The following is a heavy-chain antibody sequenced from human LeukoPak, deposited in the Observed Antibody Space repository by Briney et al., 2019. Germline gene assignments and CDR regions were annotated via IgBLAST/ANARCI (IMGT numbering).Heavy chain of an antibody. J-gene: IGHJ3*02. V-gene: IGHV1-18*01. CDR2: ISAYNGNT. Sequence: ASVKVSCKASGYTFTSYDINWVRQATGQGLEWMGWISAYNGNTNYAQKLQGRVTMTTDTSTSTAYMELRSLRSDDTAVYYCARELLGTFDIWGQGTMVTVSS. D-gene: IGHD1-26*01. CDR3: ARELLGTFDI. CDR1: GYTFTSYD.